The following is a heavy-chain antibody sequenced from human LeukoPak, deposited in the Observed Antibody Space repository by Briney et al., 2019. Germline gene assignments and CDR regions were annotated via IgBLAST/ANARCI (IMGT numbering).Heavy chain of an antibody. CDR3: AKEIYGDPTGGRFQH. CDR1: GFTFINYA. D-gene: IGHD4/OR15-4a*01. V-gene: IGHV3-23*01. Sequence: GGSLRLSCAASGFTFINYAMSWVRQAPGKGLDWVSGISGSGGSTHYADSVKGRFTISRDNSKNTLYLQMKSLRAEDTAVYYCAKEIYGDPTGGRFQHWGQGTLVTVSS. J-gene: IGHJ1*01. CDR2: ISGSGGST.